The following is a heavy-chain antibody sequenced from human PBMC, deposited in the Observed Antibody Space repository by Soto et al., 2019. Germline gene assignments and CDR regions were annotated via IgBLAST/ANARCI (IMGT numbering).Heavy chain of an antibody. CDR3: ASLMSSGYYYSMDV. D-gene: IGHD3-10*01. Sequence: QVQLVQSGAEVKKPGSSVKVSCKGSGGTFSSYTISWVRQAPGQGLEWMGRIIPILGITKYAQKFQGRVTITADKSTSTAYMELSSLRSEDTAVYYCASLMSSGYYYSMDVWGQGTTVTVSS. J-gene: IGHJ6*02. V-gene: IGHV1-69*02. CDR2: IIPILGIT. CDR1: GGTFSSYT.